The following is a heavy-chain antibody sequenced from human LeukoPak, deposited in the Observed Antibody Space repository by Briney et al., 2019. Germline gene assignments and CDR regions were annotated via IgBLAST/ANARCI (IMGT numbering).Heavy chain of an antibody. D-gene: IGHD6-13*01. CDR3: ARGRIAAAVAY. CDR2: INHSGST. J-gene: IGHJ4*02. Sequence: PSETLSLTCAVYGGSFSGYYWSWIRQPPGKGLEWIGEINHSGSTNYNPSLKSRVTISVDTSKNQFSLKLSSVTAADTAVYYCARGRIAAAVAYWGQGTLVTVSS. CDR1: GGSFSGYY. V-gene: IGHV4-34*01.